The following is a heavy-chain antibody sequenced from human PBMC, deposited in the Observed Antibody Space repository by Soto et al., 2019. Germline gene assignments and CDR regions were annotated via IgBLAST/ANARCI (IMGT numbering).Heavy chain of an antibody. CDR3: ARDVFIAVAGTGWFDP. J-gene: IGHJ5*02. CDR2: IYYSGST. CDR1: GGSISSGGYY. Sequence: QVQLQESGPGLVKPSQTLSLTCTVSGGSISSGGYYWSWIRQHPGKGLEWIGYIYYSGSTYYNPSLKSRVTISVDTSKNQFSLKLSSVTAADTAVYYCARDVFIAVAGTGWFDPWGQGTLVTVSS. D-gene: IGHD6-19*01. V-gene: IGHV4-31*03.